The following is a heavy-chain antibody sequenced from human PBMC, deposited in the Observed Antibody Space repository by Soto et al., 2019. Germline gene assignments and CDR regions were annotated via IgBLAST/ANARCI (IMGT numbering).Heavy chain of an antibody. CDR2: IYYSGST. J-gene: IGHJ4*02. Sequence: PSETLSLTCTVSGGSISSYYWSWIRQPPGKGLEWIGYIYYSGSTNYNPSLKSRVTISVDTSKNQFSLKLSSVTAADTAVYYCARAHTTYYDILTGFPIQPHFGYWGQGTLVTVSS. CDR3: ARAHTTYYDILTGFPIQPHFGY. D-gene: IGHD3-9*01. CDR1: GGSISSYY. V-gene: IGHV4-59*01.